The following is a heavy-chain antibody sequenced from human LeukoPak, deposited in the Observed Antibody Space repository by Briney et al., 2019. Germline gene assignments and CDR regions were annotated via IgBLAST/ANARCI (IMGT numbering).Heavy chain of an antibody. J-gene: IGHJ4*02. D-gene: IGHD1-26*01. CDR2: ISGSGGST. CDR1: GFTFSSYG. CDR3: AKDRSIGTYYTFDH. Sequence: PGGTLRLSCAASGFTFSSYGMSWVRQAPGKGLEWVSAISGSGGSTYYADSVKGRFTISRDNSNNRLYLQMSGLTAADTAVYYCAKDRSIGTYYTFDHWGQGTLVTVSS. V-gene: IGHV3-23*01.